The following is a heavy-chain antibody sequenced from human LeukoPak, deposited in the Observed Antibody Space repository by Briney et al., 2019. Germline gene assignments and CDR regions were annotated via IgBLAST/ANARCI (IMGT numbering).Heavy chain of an antibody. CDR2: ISGSGGST. Sequence: GGSLRLSCAASGFTSSSYAMGWVRQAPGKGLEWVSAISGSGGSTYYADSVKGRFTISRDNAKNSLYLQMNSLRAEDTAVYYCARASVGYSSGWYVGTFDYWGQGTLVTVSS. J-gene: IGHJ4*02. CDR3: ARASVGYSSGWYVGTFDY. V-gene: IGHV3-23*01. D-gene: IGHD6-19*01. CDR1: GFTSSSYA.